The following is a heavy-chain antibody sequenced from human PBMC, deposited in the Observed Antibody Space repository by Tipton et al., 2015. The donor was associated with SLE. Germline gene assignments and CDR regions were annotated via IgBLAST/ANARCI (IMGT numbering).Heavy chain of an antibody. D-gene: IGHD5-24*01. CDR3: ARLGEEMADDAFDI. J-gene: IGHJ3*02. V-gene: IGHV4-34*01. CDR1: GGPFSDYY. CDR2: INHSGST. Sequence: TLSLTCAVYGGPFSDYYWSWIRQSPGKGLEWIGEINHSGSTNYNPSLKSRVTISVDTSKNQFSLRLSSVTAADTAVYYCARLGEEMADDAFDIWGQGTMVTVSS.